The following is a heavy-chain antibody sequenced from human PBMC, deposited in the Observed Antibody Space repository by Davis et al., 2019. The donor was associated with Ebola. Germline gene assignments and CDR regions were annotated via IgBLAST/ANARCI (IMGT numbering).Heavy chain of an antibody. CDR1: GYTFTSYA. Sequence: AASVKVSCKASGYTFTSYAMHWVRQAPGQRLEWMGWINAGNGNTKYSQKFQGRVTITRDTSASTAYMELSSLRSEDTAIYYCARGAGGGIAAEHWGQGTLVTVSS. V-gene: IGHV1-3*01. J-gene: IGHJ1*01. D-gene: IGHD6-13*01. CDR3: ARGAGGGIAAEH. CDR2: INAGNGNT.